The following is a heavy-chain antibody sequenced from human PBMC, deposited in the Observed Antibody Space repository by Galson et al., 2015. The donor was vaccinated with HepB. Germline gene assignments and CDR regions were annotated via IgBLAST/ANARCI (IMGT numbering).Heavy chain of an antibody. D-gene: IGHD6-13*01. V-gene: IGHV1-69*04. CDR2: IIPILGIA. J-gene: IGHJ4*02. CDR3: ARHTAAAGTRPFDY. Sequence: SVKVSCKASGGTFSSYAISWVRQAPGQGLEWMGRIIPILGIANYAQKFQGRVTITADTSTSTAYMELSSLRSEDTAVYYCARHTAAAGTRPFDYWGQGTLVTVSS. CDR1: GGTFSSYA.